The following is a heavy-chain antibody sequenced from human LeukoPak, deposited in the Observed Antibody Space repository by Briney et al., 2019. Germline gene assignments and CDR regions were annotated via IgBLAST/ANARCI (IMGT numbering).Heavy chain of an antibody. V-gene: IGHV1-18*01. CDR2: ISAYNGNT. D-gene: IGHD3-10*01. CDR1: GYTFTSYG. CDR3: ARDRESSYYYGSGRPAKDY. J-gene: IGHJ4*02. Sequence: ASVKVSCKASGYTFTSYGISWVRQAPGQGLEWMGWISAYNGNTNYAQKLQGRVTMTTDTSTSTAYVELRSLRSDDTAVYYCARDRESSYYYGSGRPAKDYWGQGTLVTVSS.